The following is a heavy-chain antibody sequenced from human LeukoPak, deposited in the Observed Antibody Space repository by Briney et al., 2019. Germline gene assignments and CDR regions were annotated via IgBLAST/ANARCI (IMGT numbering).Heavy chain of an antibody. Sequence: PGGSLRLSCAASGFTFSSYAIHWVRQAPGKGLEYVSSISGNGDSTFYANSVKGRFTISRDNSKNTLYLQMGSLRAEGMAVYYCARVGYSSPFDYWGQGTLVTVSS. D-gene: IGHD6-13*01. CDR2: ISGNGDST. CDR3: ARVGYSSPFDY. CDR1: GFTFSSYA. V-gene: IGHV3-64*01. J-gene: IGHJ4*02.